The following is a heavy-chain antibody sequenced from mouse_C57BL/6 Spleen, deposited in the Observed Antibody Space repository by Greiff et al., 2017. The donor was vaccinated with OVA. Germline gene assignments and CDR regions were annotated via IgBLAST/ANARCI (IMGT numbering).Heavy chain of an antibody. J-gene: IGHJ2*01. CDR3: ARGVEGLSYFDY. D-gene: IGHD1-1*01. CDR2: INPSSGYT. Sequence: QVQLKESGAELARPGASVKMSCKASGYTFTSYTMHWVKQRPGQGLEWIGYINPSSGYTKYNQKFKDKATLTADKSSSTAYMQLSSLTSEDSAVYYCARGVEGLSYFDYWGQGTTLTVSS. CDR1: GYTFTSYT. V-gene: IGHV1-4*01.